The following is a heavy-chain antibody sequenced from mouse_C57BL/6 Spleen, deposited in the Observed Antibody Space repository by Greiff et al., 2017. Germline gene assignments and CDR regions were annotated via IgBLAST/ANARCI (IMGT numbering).Heavy chain of an antibody. CDR1: GYTFTDYE. CDR3: ARRPYWTNALDY. J-gene: IGHJ2*01. D-gene: IGHD1-1*01. V-gene: IGHV1-15*01. Sequence: VQLQQSGAELVRPGASVTLSCKASGYTFTDYEMHWVKQTPVHGLEWIGAIDPETGGTAYNQKFKGKAILTADKSSSTAYMELRSLTSEDSAVYYCARRPYWTNALDYWGQGTTLTVSS. CDR2: IDPETGGT.